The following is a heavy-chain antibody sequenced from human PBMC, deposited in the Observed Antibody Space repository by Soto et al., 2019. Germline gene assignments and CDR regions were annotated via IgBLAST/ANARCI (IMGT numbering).Heavy chain of an antibody. V-gene: IGHV4-4*07. CDR2: IYYSGLT. CDR1: GGSISSYY. CDR3: ARARGSSQNLDT. D-gene: IGHD6-13*01. J-gene: IGHJ5*02. Sequence: PSETLSLTCTVSGGSISSYYWSWIRQPAGKGLEWIGRIYYSGLTNTNPSLKSRLTISVDTSKNQFSLKLTSVTAADTAVYYCARARGSSQNLDTWGQGTLVTVSS.